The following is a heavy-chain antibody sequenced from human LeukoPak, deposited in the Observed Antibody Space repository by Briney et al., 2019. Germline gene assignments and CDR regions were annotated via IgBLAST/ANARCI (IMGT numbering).Heavy chain of an antibody. CDR2: ISDRGST. CDR1: GGSISSGGYY. J-gene: IGHJ4*02. Sequence: SETLSLTCTVSGGSISSGGYYWSWIRQHPGKGLEWVGYISDRGSTYHNPSLKSRVTVSVDTSKSQFSLKVSSVTAADTAVYYCARGARMTFDYWGQGTLVTVSS. D-gene: IGHD4/OR15-4a*01. CDR3: ARGARMTFDY. V-gene: IGHV4-31*03.